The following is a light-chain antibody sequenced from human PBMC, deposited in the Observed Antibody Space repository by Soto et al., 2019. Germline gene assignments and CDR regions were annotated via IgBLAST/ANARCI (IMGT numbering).Light chain of an antibody. CDR1: QSVSSK. J-gene: IGKJ1*01. V-gene: IGKV3-15*01. Sequence: EIVLTPSPGALSVSPGERATLSCRASQSVSSKLAWYQQKPGQAPRLLFYGASTGATGIPARFSGSGSETEFTLSISSLQSEDFAVYYSQQYNNWPGTFGQGTKV. CDR3: QQYNNWPGT. CDR2: GAS.